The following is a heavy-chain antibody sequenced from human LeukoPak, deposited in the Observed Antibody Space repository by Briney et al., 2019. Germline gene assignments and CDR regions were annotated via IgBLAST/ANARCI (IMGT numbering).Heavy chain of an antibody. CDR2: MYYSGST. CDR3: ARGEGSSSWFDP. CDR1: GGSISSSSYF. J-gene: IGHJ5*02. V-gene: IGHV4-39*07. Sequence: SETLSLTRTVSGGSISSSSYFWGWIRQPPGKGLEWIGSMYYSGSTYYNPSLKSRVTISVDTSKNQFSLKLSSVTAADTAVYYCARGEGSSSWFDPWGQGTLVTVSS. D-gene: IGHD6-6*01.